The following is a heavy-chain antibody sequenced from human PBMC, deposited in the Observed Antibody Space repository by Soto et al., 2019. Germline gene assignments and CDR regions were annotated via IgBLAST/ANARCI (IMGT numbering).Heavy chain of an antibody. CDR1: GGSISSSSYY. CDR3: ARLSQLRYDFWSGYHNYFDY. V-gene: IGHV4-39*01. J-gene: IGHJ4*02. CDR2: IYYSGST. D-gene: IGHD3-3*01. Sequence: SETLSLTCTVSGGSISSSSYYWGWIRQPPGKGLEWIGSIYYSGSTYYNPSLKSRVTISVDTSKNQFSLKLSSVTAADTAVYYCARLSQLRYDFWSGYHNYFDYWGQGTLVTVYS.